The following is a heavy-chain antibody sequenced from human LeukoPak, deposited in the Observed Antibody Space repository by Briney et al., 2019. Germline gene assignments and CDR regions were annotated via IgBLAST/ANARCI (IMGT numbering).Heavy chain of an antibody. D-gene: IGHD5-12*01. V-gene: IGHV6-1*01. Sequence: SQTLSLTCAISGDSVSSNSAAWNWIRQSPSIGLEWLGRTYYRSKWYNDYAVSVKSRITINPDTSKNQFSLQLNSVTPEDTAVYYCARGVATGGKNWFDPWGQGTLVTVSS. CDR2: TYYRSKWYN. CDR1: GDSVSSNSAA. CDR3: ARGVATGGKNWFDP. J-gene: IGHJ5*02.